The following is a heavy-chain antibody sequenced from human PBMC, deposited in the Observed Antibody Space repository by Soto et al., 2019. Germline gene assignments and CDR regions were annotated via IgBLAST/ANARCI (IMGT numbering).Heavy chain of an antibody. CDR2: IYHSGST. J-gene: IGHJ5*02. V-gene: IGHV4-30-2*01. Sequence: QLQLQESGSGLVRPSQTLSLTCAVSVGSISSGGYSWNWIRQPPGKGLEWIGYIYHSGSTLYNPSIKSRVTISVDKSKNQFPLTLSSVPAADTAVYYCARDQLEGNWFDPWGQGTLVTVSS. CDR1: VGSISSGGYS. CDR3: ARDQLEGNWFDP. D-gene: IGHD1-1*01.